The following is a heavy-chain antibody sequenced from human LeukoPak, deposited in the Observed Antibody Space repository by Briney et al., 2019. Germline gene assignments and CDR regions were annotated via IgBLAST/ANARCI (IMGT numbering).Heavy chain of an antibody. J-gene: IGHJ4*02. V-gene: IGHV4-39*01. Sequence: SETLSLTCSVSGGSISSRPYDWGWIRPPPGKGLEYIGRISYSGSTYYNPSLRSRVTISVDTSSNQFSLKLSSVTAADTAVYYCARHLSQGDGTKRGFYYWGQGTLVTVPS. D-gene: IGHD5-24*01. CDR1: GGSISSRPYD. CDR3: ARHLSQGDGTKRGFYY. CDR2: ISYSGST.